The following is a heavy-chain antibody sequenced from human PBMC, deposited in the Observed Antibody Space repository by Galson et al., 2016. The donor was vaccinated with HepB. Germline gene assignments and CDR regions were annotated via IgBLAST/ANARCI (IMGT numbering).Heavy chain of an antibody. D-gene: IGHD6-19*01. CDR1: GYTFTSYY. Sequence: SVKVSCKASGYTFTSYYMHWVRQAPGQGLEWMGIINPSGGSTSYAQKFQGRVTMTRDTSTSTVYMELSSLTSEHSAVYYCARGSGSSGWTRRYYFDYWGQGTLGTVSS. CDR3: ARGSGSSGWTRRYYFDY. J-gene: IGHJ4*02. CDR2: INPSGGST. V-gene: IGHV1-46*01.